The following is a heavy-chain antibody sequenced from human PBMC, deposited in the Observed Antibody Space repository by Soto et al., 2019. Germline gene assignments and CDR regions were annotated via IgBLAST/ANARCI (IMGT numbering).Heavy chain of an antibody. V-gene: IGHV3-9*01. CDR2: ITWNSGNM. CDR3: AKGGPPRRYYYAMDV. Sequence: LRLSCAASGFTFDDYAMHWVRQPPGKGLEWVSSITWNSGNMGYAASVKGRFTISRDDARNSLSLQMNSLRTEDTAFYYCAKGGPPRRYYYAMDVWGQGTTVTVSS. J-gene: IGHJ6*02. CDR1: GFTFDDYA.